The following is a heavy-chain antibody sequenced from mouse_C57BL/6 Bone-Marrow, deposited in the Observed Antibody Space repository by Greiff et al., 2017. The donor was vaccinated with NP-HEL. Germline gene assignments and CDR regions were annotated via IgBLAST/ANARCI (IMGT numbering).Heavy chain of an antibody. CDR1: GFNIKDYY. CDR2: IDPEDGDT. CDR3: TTASRGGYFDY. V-gene: IGHV14-1*01. J-gene: IGHJ2*01. D-gene: IGHD1-1*01. Sequence: VHVKQSGAELVRPGASVKLSCTASGFNIKDYYMHWVKQRPEQGLEWIGRIDPEDGDTEYAPKFKGKATMTADTSSNTAYLQLSSLTSEDTAVYYCTTASRGGYFDYWGQGTTLTVSS.